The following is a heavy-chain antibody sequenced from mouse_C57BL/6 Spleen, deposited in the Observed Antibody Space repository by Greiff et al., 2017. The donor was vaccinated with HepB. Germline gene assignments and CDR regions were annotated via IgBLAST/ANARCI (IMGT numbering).Heavy chain of an antibody. CDR3: ARTFYDGYYLDY. V-gene: IGHV5-17*01. D-gene: IGHD2-3*01. Sequence: EVHLVESGGGLVKPGGSLKLSCAASGFTFSDYGMHWVRQAPEKGLEWVAYISSGSSTIYYADTVKGRFTISRDNAKNTLFLQMTSLRSEDTAMYYCARTFYDGYYLDYWGQGTTLTVSS. CDR2: ISSGSSTI. J-gene: IGHJ2*01. CDR1: GFTFSDYG.